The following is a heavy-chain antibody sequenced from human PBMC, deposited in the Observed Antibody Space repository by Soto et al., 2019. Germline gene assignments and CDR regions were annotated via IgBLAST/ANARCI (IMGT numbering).Heavy chain of an antibody. V-gene: IGHV2-5*02. Sequence: QITLNESGPTPVKPRQTLTLTCTFSGFSLTTSGVGVGWIRQSPGKAPEWLALIYWDDDKRYSPSLKSRLTITTDTSKNQVVLTMADLDPADKATYYCAHRVLRTVFGLVTTTAIYFDFWGQGTPVAVSS. CDR2: IYWDDDK. J-gene: IGHJ4*02. CDR3: AHRVLRTVFGLVTTTAIYFDF. CDR1: GFSLTTSGVG. D-gene: IGHD3-3*01.